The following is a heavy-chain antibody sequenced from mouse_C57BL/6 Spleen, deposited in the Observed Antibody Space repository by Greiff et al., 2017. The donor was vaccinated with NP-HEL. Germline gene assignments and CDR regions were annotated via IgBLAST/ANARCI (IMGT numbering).Heavy chain of an antibody. CDR2: ISSGSSTI. V-gene: IGHV5-17*01. J-gene: IGHJ4*01. CDR3: ARIAQATHYAMDY. D-gene: IGHD3-2*02. CDR1: GFTFSDYG. Sequence: EVQGVESGGGLVKPGGSLKLSCAASGFTFSDYGMHWVRQAPEKGLEWVAYISSGSSTIYYADPVKGRFTISRDKAKNTLFLQMTSLRSEDTAMYYCARIAQATHYAMDYWGQGTSVTVSS.